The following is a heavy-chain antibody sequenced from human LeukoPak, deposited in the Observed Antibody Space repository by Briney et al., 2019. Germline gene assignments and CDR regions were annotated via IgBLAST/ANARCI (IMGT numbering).Heavy chain of an antibody. V-gene: IGHV3-66*01. CDR3: ARDQAMVRGTDAFDI. CDR1: GFTVSSNY. D-gene: IGHD3-10*01. J-gene: IGHJ3*02. Sequence: PGGSLRLSCAASGFTVSSNYMSWVRQAPGKGLEWVSVIYSGGSTYYADSVKGRFTISRDNSKNTLYLQMNSLRAEDTAVYYCARDQAMVRGTDAFDIWGQGTMVTVSS. CDR2: IYSGGST.